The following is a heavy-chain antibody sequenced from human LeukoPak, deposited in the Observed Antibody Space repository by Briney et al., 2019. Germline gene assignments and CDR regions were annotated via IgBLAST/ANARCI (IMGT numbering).Heavy chain of an antibody. CDR3: ARELWSSGWGGLDY. V-gene: IGHV4-30-2*01. CDR2: IYHSGST. CDR1: GGSISSGGYS. Sequence: SETLSLTCAVSGGSISSGGYSWSWIRQPPGKGLEWIGYIYHSGSTYYNPSLKSRVTISVDRSKNQFSLKLSSVTAADTAVYYCARELWSSGWGGLDYWGQGTLVTVSS. D-gene: IGHD6-19*01. J-gene: IGHJ4*02.